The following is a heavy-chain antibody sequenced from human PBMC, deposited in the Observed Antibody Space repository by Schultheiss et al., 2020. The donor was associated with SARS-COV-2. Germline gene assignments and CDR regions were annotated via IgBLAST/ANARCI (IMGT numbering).Heavy chain of an antibody. V-gene: IGHV4-34*01. CDR3: ARRIQESGYNGDQNWLDS. CDR1: GFTFSNYA. J-gene: IGHJ5*01. D-gene: IGHD6-25*01. Sequence: GSLRLSCAASGFTFSNYAMSWVRQAPGKGLEWIGEINHSGSTYYNPSLKSRVTISVDTSKNQFSLTLTSVTAADTAVYYCARRIQESGYNGDQNWLDSWGRGILVTVSS. CDR2: INHSGST.